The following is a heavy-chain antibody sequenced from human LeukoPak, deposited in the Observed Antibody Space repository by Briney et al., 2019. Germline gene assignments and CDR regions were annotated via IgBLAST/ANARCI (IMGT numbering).Heavy chain of an antibody. J-gene: IGHJ4*02. CDR3: ASWVKDSSGYFPFGY. CDR1: GYTFTSYD. CDR2: MNSNSGNT. D-gene: IGHD6-19*01. V-gene: IGHV1-8*01. Sequence: ASVKVSCKASGYTFTSYDINWVRQATGQGLEWMGWMNSNSGNTGYAQKFQGRVTMTRNTSISTAYMELSSLRSEDTAVYYCASWVKDSSGYFPFGYWGQGTLVTVSS.